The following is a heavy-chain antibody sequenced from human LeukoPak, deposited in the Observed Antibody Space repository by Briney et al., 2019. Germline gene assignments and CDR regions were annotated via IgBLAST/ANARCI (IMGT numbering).Heavy chain of an antibody. Sequence: PGGSLRLSCAASGFTFSSYAMSWVRQAPGKGLEWVSAISGSGGSTYYADSVKGRFTISRDNAKSSLFLHMNGLRAEDTAIYYCVRDSYYAFDIWGQGTVVAVSS. CDR3: VRDSYYAFDI. D-gene: IGHD2-8*01. CDR1: GFTFSSYA. CDR2: ISGSGGST. V-gene: IGHV3-23*01. J-gene: IGHJ3*02.